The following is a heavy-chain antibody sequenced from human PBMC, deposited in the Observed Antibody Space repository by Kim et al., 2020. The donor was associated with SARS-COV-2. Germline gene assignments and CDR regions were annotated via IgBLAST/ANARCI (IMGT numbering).Heavy chain of an antibody. CDR2: IYYSGST. D-gene: IGHD3-22*01. CDR1: GGSISSGGYY. CDR3: ASTGYYDSSGYLLDY. J-gene: IGHJ4*02. Sequence: SETLSLTCTVSGGSISSGGYYWSWIRQHPGKGLEWIGYIYYSGSTYYNPSLKSRVTISVDTSKNQFSLKLSSVTAADTAVYYCASTGYYDSSGYLLDYWGQGTLVTVSS. V-gene: IGHV4-31*03.